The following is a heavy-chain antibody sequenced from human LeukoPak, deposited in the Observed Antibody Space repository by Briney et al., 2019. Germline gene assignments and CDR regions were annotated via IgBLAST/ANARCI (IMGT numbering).Heavy chain of an antibody. CDR1: GYTFTSYG. D-gene: IGHD1-26*01. V-gene: IGHV1-18*01. Sequence: WASVKVSCKASGYTFTSYGISWVRQAPGQGLEWMGWISAYNGNTNYAQKLQGRVTMTTDTSTSTAYMELRSLRSDDTAVYYCARSVGATSEGYYYYMDVWGKGTTVTVSS. CDR3: ARSVGATSEGYYYYMDV. CDR2: ISAYNGNT. J-gene: IGHJ6*03.